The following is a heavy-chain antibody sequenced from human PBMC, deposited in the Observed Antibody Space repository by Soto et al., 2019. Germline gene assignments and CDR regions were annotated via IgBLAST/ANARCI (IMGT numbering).Heavy chain of an antibody. CDR1: GGSISSSNW. V-gene: IGHV4-4*02. Sequence: QVQLQESGPGLVKPSGTLSLTCAVSGGSISSSNWWSWVRQPPGKGLEWIGEIYHSGSTNYNPSLTRRVTISVDKSKNQFSLKLSSVTAADTAVYYCARSPDSSGYYPRRYYYGMDVWGQGTTVTVSS. CDR2: IYHSGST. CDR3: ARSPDSSGYYPRRYYYGMDV. D-gene: IGHD3-22*01. J-gene: IGHJ6*02.